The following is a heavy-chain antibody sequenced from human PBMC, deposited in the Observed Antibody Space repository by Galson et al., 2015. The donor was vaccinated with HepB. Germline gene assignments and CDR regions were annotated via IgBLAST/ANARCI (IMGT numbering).Heavy chain of an antibody. J-gene: IGHJ4*02. CDR3: AKGVSLIVTWGYFDY. CDR2: ISYDGSQR. CDR1: GFTFSTYG. D-gene: IGHD3-16*02. V-gene: IGHV3-30*18. Sequence: SLRLSCAASGFTFSTYGMHWVRQTPGKGLEWVAVISYDGSQRYFGDSVKGRFTISRDNSKNTVYLQMNSLRTEDTGVYFCAKGVSLIVTWGYFDYWGQGTLVTVSP.